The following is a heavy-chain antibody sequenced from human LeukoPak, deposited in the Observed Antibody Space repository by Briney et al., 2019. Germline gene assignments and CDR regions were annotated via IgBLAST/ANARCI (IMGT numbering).Heavy chain of an antibody. CDR3: ARGALRGFYAFFYMDV. CDR1: GGSISSHY. CDR2: ISSSGST. J-gene: IGHJ6*03. Sequence: SETLSLTCTVSGGSISSHYWIWIRQSPEKGLEWIGDISSSGSTGYNPSLRSRVTISLDTSKNQFSLNLGSVTAADTAVYYCARGALRGFYAFFYMDVWGKGTTVSVSS. D-gene: IGHD5/OR15-5a*01. V-gene: IGHV4-59*11.